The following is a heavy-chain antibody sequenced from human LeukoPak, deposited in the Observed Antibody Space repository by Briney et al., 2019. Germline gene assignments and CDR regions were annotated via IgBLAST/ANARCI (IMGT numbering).Heavy chain of an antibody. Sequence: PSETLSPTCTVSGGSISYYYWSWIRQSPGKGLEWIGYIYYSGTTNYNPSLKSRVTISVDTSKNQFSLQLRSVTAADTAVYYCAREDPQTTVPEGLDVWGQGTTVTVSS. V-gene: IGHV4-59*01. CDR2: IYYSGTT. CDR3: AREDPQTTVPEGLDV. CDR1: GGSISYYY. D-gene: IGHD4-17*01. J-gene: IGHJ6*02.